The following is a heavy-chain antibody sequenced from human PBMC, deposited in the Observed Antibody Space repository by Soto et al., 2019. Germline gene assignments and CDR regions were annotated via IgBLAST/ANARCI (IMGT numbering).Heavy chain of an antibody. Sequence: QLQLQESGPGLVKPSETLSLTCTVSGGSISSSSYYWGWIRQPPGKGLEWIGSIYYSGSTYYNPSLKSRITISRDTSKNQFSLKLSSATAADTAVYYCARLGPIAVAGIDYWGQGTLVTVSS. CDR2: IYYSGST. V-gene: IGHV4-39*01. CDR3: ARLGPIAVAGIDY. D-gene: IGHD6-19*01. J-gene: IGHJ4*02. CDR1: GGSISSSSYY.